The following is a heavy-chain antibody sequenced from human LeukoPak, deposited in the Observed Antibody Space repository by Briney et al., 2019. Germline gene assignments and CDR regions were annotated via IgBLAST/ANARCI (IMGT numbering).Heavy chain of an antibody. V-gene: IGHV3-30*02. CDR3: AVDIVVVPAANTPDY. Sequence: GGSLRLSCAASGFIFSNYLMSWVRQAPGKGLEWVAFIRYDGSNKYYADSVKGRFTISRDNSKNTLYLQMNSLRAEDTAVYYCAVDIVVVPAANTPDYWGQGTLVTVSS. D-gene: IGHD2-2*01. CDR2: IRYDGSNK. J-gene: IGHJ4*02. CDR1: GFIFSNYL.